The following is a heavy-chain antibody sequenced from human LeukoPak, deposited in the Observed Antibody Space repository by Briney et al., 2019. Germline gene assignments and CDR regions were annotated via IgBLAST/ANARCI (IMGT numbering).Heavy chain of an antibody. CDR3: ARALPYCSGGSCYSDQNAFDI. J-gene: IGHJ3*02. CDR1: GFTFSSYW. V-gene: IGHV3-74*01. CDR2: INTDASST. D-gene: IGHD2-15*01. Sequence: GGSLRLSCAASGFTFSSYWMHWVRQAPGKGLVWVSRINTDASSTSYADSVKGRFTISRDNAKNTLYQQMNSLRAEDTAVYYCARALPYCSGGSCYSDQNAFDIWGQGTMVTVSS.